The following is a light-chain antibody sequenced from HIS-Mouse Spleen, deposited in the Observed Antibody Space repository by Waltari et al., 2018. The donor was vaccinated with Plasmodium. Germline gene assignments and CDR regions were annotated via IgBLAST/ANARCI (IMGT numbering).Light chain of an antibody. Sequence: DIQMTQSPSSLSASVGDRVTLTCQASQDISNYFNWYKQKPGKAPKLLIYDASNLETGVPSRFSGSGSGTDFTFTISSLQPEDIATYYCQQYDNLPPLFTFGPGTKVDIK. CDR1: QDISNY. CDR2: DAS. V-gene: IGKV1-33*01. J-gene: IGKJ3*01. CDR3: QQYDNLPPLFT.